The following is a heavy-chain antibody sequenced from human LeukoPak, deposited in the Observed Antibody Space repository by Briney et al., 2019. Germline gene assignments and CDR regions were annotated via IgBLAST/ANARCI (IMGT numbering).Heavy chain of an antibody. V-gene: IGHV4-34*01. CDR1: GGSFSGYY. D-gene: IGHD6-19*01. CDR2: INHSGST. J-gene: IGHJ4*02. Sequence: PSETLSLTCAVYGGSFSGYYWSWIRQPPGKGLEWIGEINHSGSTNYNPSLKSRVTISVDTSKNQFSLKLSSVTAADTAVYYCARQAGPLDYWGQGTLVTVSS. CDR3: ARQAGPLDY.